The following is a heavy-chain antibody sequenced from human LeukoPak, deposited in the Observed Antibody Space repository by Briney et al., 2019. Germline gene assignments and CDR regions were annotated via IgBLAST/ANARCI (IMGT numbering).Heavy chain of an antibody. Sequence: GGSLRLSCAAPGFTFSSYGMHWVRQAPGKGLEWVAAISYDGSNKYYADSVKGRFTISRDNSKNTLYLQMNSLRAEDTAVYYCAKVRGSYHNFDYWGQGTLVTVSS. CDR3: AKVRGSYHNFDY. V-gene: IGHV3-30*18. J-gene: IGHJ4*02. CDR1: GFTFSSYG. CDR2: ISYDGSNK. D-gene: IGHD1-26*01.